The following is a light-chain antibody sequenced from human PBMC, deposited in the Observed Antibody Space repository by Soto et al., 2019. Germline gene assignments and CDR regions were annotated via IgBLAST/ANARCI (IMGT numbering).Light chain of an antibody. CDR2: EVP. V-gene: IGLV2-8*01. Sequence: QSALTQPPSASGSPGQSVTISCTGTSSDIGGYNYVSWYQQPPGKAPKLMIYEVPKRPSGVPDRFSGSKPGNTASLTVSGLQAEDEADYYCTSFAGNFNVVFGGGTKLTVL. J-gene: IGLJ2*01. CDR1: SSDIGGYNY. CDR3: TSFAGNFNVV.